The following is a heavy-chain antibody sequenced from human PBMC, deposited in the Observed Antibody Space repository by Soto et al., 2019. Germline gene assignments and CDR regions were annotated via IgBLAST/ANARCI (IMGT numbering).Heavy chain of an antibody. D-gene: IGHD4-17*01. CDR3: ARTTAVPNTLRSRYFFDY. J-gene: IGHJ4*02. CDR1: GVSVSDKTYY. Sequence: PSDTLSLTCSVSGVSVSDKTYYWSWIRQPPGKILEWIGHVYYSGTTNYNPSLKSRVTISVDLSKNRFSLRLSSVTTADTALYYCARTTAVPNTLRSRYFFDYWGQGTLVTVSS. V-gene: IGHV4-61*01. CDR2: VYYSGTT.